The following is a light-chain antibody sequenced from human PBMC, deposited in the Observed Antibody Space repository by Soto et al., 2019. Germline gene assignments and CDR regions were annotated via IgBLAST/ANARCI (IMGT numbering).Light chain of an antibody. J-gene: IGKJ4*01. CDR3: QQYGSSPIT. Sequence: EIVLTQSPGTLSLSPGERATLSCRASQSVSSSYLAWYQQKPGQSPRLLLYGASSRATGIPDRFSGSGSGTDFTLTISRLEPEDFAVYDCQQYGSSPITFGGGTKVESK. CDR2: GAS. CDR1: QSVSSSY. V-gene: IGKV3-20*01.